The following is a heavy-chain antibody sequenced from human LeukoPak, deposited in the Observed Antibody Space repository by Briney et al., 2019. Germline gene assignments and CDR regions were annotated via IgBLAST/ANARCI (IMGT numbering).Heavy chain of an antibody. Sequence: SETLSLTCAVYGGPFSGYYWSWIRQPPGKGLEWIGEINHSGSTNYNPSLKSRVTISVDTSKNQFSLKLSSVTAADTAVYYCARGGYNSRRDNWFDPWGQGTLVTVSS. CDR3: ARGGYNSRRDNWFDP. CDR2: INHSGST. D-gene: IGHD5-12*01. J-gene: IGHJ5*02. CDR1: GGPFSGYY. V-gene: IGHV4-34*01.